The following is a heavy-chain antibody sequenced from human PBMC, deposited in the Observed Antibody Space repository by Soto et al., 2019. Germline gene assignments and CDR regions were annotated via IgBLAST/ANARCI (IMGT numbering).Heavy chain of an antibody. Sequence: QVQLVQSGAEVKKPGASVKVSCKASGYTFTTYDISWVRQAPGQGLEWMGRISTSNGNTNDPQSLQGRLTMTTDTYATTAYMELRHLRSDDTAVYYCARDPYHVLMVNAPNLYGMDVWGQGTTVTVSS. CDR2: ISTSNGNT. D-gene: IGHD2-8*01. J-gene: IGHJ6*02. V-gene: IGHV1-18*01. CDR3: ARDPYHVLMVNAPNLYGMDV. CDR1: GYTFTTYD.